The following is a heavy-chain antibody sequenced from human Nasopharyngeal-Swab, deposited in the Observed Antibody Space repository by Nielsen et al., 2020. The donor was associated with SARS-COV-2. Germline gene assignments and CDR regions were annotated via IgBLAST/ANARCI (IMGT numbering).Heavy chain of an antibody. CDR1: GFSFATSS. V-gene: IGHV3-48*01. Sequence: GESLKISCAASGFSFATSSMNWVRQAPGKGPECLSYISSSSGTVYYANSVKGRFTISRDNAKNSLYLQMNSLRVEDTAVYYCARVDFWSGHSVDYWGQGTPVTVSS. CDR2: ISSSSGTV. J-gene: IGHJ4*02. CDR3: ARVDFWSGHSVDY. D-gene: IGHD3-3*01.